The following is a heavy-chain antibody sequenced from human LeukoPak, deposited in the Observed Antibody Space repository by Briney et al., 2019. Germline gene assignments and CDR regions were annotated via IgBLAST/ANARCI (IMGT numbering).Heavy chain of an antibody. CDR2: ISSSSSYI. CDR3: ARDLGQYYDTSDNWFDP. CDR1: GFTFSSYS. J-gene: IGHJ5*02. D-gene: IGHD3-22*01. Sequence: GGSLRLSCAASGFTFSSYSMNWVRQAPGKGLEWVLSISSSSSYIYYADSVKGRFTISRDNAKNSLYLQMNSLRAEDTAVYYCARDLGQYYDTSDNWFDPWGQGTLVTVSS. V-gene: IGHV3-21*01.